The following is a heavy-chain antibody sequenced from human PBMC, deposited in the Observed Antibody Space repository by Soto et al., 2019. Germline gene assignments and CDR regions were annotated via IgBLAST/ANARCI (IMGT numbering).Heavy chain of an antibody. CDR1: GGSTDSLY. CDR2: VSYSGST. D-gene: IGHD3-3*01. CDR3: ARQGYYDLLSGYYLFDY. Sequence: QVQLQESGPGLVKPSETLFVTCTVSGGSTDSLYWSWVRQPPGKGLEWIGYVSYSGSTTYNPSLKSRVIVSIDTCKNQFSLKLTSVTAAYTAVYYCARQGYYDLLSGYYLFDYWGQGILVTVSS. J-gene: IGHJ4*02. V-gene: IGHV4-59*08.